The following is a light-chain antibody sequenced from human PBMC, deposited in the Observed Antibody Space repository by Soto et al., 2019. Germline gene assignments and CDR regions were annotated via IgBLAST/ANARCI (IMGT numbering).Light chain of an antibody. CDR3: QQYHSLPFT. V-gene: IGKV1-33*01. Sequence: DIQMTQSPSSLSVSVGDRVTITCQASRYIGNYLNWYQQKPGKAPKLLINDASSLEMGVPSRFSGSGSGTDFSVTISSLQPEDIATYYCQQYHSLPFTFGQGTRLDI. CDR2: DAS. CDR1: RYIGNY. J-gene: IGKJ5*01.